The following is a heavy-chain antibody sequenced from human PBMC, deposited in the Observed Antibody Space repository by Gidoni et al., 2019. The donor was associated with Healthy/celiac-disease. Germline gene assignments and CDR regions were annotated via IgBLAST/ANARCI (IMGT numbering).Heavy chain of an antibody. Sequence: EVQLLESGGGLVQPGGSLRLSCAAPVFTFRASGMRWVRQAPGKGLEGVSAIGGSGGSTYYADSVKGRFTISRDNSKNTLYLQMNFLRAEDTAVYYCAKDPDRMRLLGKAVAVSLGWWGQGTLVTVSS. CDR1: VFTFRASG. CDR2: IGGSGGST. CDR3: AKDPDRMRLLGKAVAVSLGW. D-gene: IGHD6-19*01. V-gene: IGHV3-23*01. J-gene: IGHJ4*02.